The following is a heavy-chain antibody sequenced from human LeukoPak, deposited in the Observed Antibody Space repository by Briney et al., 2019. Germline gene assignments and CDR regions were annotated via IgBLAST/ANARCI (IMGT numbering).Heavy chain of an antibody. CDR1: GFTFSSYG. CDR2: IWYDGSKK. CDR3: ARAQDYDNSGSVYGFDI. D-gene: IGHD3-22*01. J-gene: IGHJ3*02. Sequence: PGGSLRLSCAASGFTFSSYGMHWVRQAPGKGLEWVAVIWYDGSKKYHADSVKGRFTISRDNSKNTLYLQMSSLRAEDTAVYYCARAQDYDNSGSVYGFDIWGQGTMVTVSS. V-gene: IGHV3-33*01.